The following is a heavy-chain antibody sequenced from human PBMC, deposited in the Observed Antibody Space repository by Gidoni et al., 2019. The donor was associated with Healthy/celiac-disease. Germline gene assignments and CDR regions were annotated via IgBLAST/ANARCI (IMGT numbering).Heavy chain of an antibody. J-gene: IGHJ3*02. CDR2: ISGSGGST. CDR1: GFTFSSYA. CDR3: AKDLEFPFIVVVPDAFDI. V-gene: IGHV3-23*01. Sequence: EVQLLESGGGLVQPGGSLRLSCAASGFTFSSYAMSWVRQAPGKGLEWVSAISGSGGSTYYADSVKGRFTISRDNSKNTLYLQMNSLRAEDTAVYYCAKDLEFPFIVVVPDAFDIWGQGTMVTVSS. D-gene: IGHD2-21*01.